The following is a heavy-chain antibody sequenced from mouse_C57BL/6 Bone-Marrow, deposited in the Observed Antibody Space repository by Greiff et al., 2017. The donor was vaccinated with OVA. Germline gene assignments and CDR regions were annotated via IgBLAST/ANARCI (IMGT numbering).Heavy chain of an antibody. J-gene: IGHJ3*01. CDR2: ISYDGSN. CDR1: GYSITSGYY. D-gene: IGHD2-3*01. Sequence: DVKLQESGPGLVKSSQSLSLTCSVTGYSITSGYYWNWIGQFPGTKLEWMGYISYDGSNNYNPSLKNRISITRDTSKNQFVLKLNSVTTEDTATYYCAREDDGYYAWFAYWGQGTLVTVSA. V-gene: IGHV3-6*01. CDR3: AREDDGYYAWFAY.